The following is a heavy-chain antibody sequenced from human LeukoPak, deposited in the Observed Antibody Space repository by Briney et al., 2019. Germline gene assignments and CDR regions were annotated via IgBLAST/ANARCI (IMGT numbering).Heavy chain of an antibody. CDR1: GFTFSSYS. Sequence: GGSLRLSCAASGFTFSSYSMNWVRQAPGKGLEWVSSTSSSSSYIYYADSVKGRFTISRDNAKNSLYLQMNSLRAEDTAVYYCARSDYYDSSGYYDAPNWFDPWGQGTLVTVSS. CDR3: ARSDYYDSSGYYDAPNWFDP. D-gene: IGHD3-22*01. J-gene: IGHJ5*02. CDR2: TSSSSSYI. V-gene: IGHV3-21*01.